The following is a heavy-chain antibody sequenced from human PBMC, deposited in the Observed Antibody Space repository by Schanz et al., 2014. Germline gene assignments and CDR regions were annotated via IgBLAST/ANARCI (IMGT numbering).Heavy chain of an antibody. Sequence: QVQLVQSGAEVKKPGASVKVSCKASGYTFTSDSMHWVRQAPGQGLEWMGWISAYNGNTNYAQKVQGRVTMTRDTSTSTVYMELSSLRSEDTAVYYCARDGVDAAAGGNYWGQGTLVTVSS. D-gene: IGHD6-13*01. J-gene: IGHJ4*02. CDR3: ARDGVDAAAGGNY. CDR1: GYTFTSDS. CDR2: ISAYNGNT. V-gene: IGHV1-46*03.